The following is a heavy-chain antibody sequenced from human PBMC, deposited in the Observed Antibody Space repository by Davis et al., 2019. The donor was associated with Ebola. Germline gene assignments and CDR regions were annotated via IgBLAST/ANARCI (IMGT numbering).Heavy chain of an antibody. CDR1: GGSFSGYY. V-gene: IGHV4-34*01. Sequence: MPSETLSLTCAVYGGSFSGYYWSWIRQPPGKGLELIGEINHSGSTNYNPSLKSRVTISVDTSKNQFSLKLSSVTAADTAVYYCASVSRTYYYDSSGYYYFDYWGQGTLVTVSS. J-gene: IGHJ4*02. D-gene: IGHD3-22*01. CDR2: INHSGST. CDR3: ASVSRTYYYDSSGYYYFDY.